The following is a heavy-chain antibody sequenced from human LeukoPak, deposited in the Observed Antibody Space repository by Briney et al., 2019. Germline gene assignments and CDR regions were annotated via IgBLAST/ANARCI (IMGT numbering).Heavy chain of an antibody. V-gene: IGHV3-21*01. Sequence: KPVGSLRLSCAASGFTFSSYSMNWVRQAPGKGLEWVSSISSSSSYIYYADSVKGRFTISRDNAKNSLYLQMNSLRAEDTAVYYCARVQVDWNSNWFDPWGQGTLVTVSS. D-gene: IGHD1-7*01. CDR3: ARVQVDWNSNWFDP. CDR2: ISSSSSYI. J-gene: IGHJ5*02. CDR1: GFTFSSYS.